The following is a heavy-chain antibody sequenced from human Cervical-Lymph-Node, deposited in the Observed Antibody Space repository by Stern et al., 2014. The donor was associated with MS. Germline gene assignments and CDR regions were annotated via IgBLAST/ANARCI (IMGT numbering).Heavy chain of an antibody. V-gene: IGHV4-38-2*02. J-gene: IGHJ5*02. CDR2: IYHSGST. CDR3: AREEQQLVHGNWFDP. CDR1: SYSISSGYY. D-gene: IGHD6-13*01. Sequence: VQLEESGPGLVKPSETLSLTCTVSSYSISSGYYWGWIRQPPGKGLEWIGTIYHSGSTYYNPSLKSRVTISVDTSKNPFSLKLSSVTAADTAVYYCAREEQQLVHGNWFDPWGQGTLVTVSS.